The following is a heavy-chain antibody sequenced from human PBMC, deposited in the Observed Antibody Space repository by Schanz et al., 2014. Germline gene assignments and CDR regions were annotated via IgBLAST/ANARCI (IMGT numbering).Heavy chain of an antibody. CDR2: INPNTGGT. Sequence: QVLLVQSGAEVKQPGASVKVSCKASGYTFTAYFIHWVRQAPGQGLEWMGRINPNTGGTNFAQNLQGRVTMTKDASINTVYMELSTLTSDDTAVYYCARESVSRTRLFDPWGQGTLVTVSS. J-gene: IGHJ5*02. V-gene: IGHV1-2*06. CDR1: GYTFTAYF. CDR3: ARESVSRTRLFDP. D-gene: IGHD3-3*01.